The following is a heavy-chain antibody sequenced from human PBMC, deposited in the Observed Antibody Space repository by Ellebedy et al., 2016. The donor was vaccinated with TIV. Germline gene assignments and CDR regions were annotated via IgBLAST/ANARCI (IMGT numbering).Heavy chain of an antibody. D-gene: IGHD1-26*01. J-gene: IGHJ4*02. Sequence: PGGSLRLSCAASGFRFSSYGIHWVRQAPGKGLEWVALIWYEGSYKYYGDSVQGRFTISRDDSKNTVYLQMNRLRADDTAIYHCARGPLGGKPRAFDSWGQGTLVTVSS. CDR3: ARGPLGGKPRAFDS. CDR2: IWYEGSYK. V-gene: IGHV3-33*01. CDR1: GFRFSSYG.